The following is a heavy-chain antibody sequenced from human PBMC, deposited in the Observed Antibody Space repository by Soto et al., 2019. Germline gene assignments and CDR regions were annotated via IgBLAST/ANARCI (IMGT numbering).Heavy chain of an antibody. CDR2: ISDDGDRR. CDR3: AKARVRIVGANSFDY. CDR1: GFTFSNYG. Sequence: PGVSMRLSCVGSGFTFSNYGMHWVRQPPGKGLEWVALISDDGDRRYYADSVRGRLIISRDSSKDTLYLQMNSLRPYDTPVYFCAKARVRIVGANSFDYWGQGSPVTVSS. V-gene: IGHV3-30*18. D-gene: IGHD1-26*01. J-gene: IGHJ4*02.